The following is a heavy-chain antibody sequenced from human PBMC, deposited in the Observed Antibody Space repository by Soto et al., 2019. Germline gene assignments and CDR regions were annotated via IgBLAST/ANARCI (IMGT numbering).Heavy chain of an antibody. CDR3: ARAFTPDCSGGSCSPDY. D-gene: IGHD2-15*01. V-gene: IGHV1-69*13. CDR1: RDTFSTYG. Sequence: SVKVSCKTSRDTFSTYGITWVRQAPGQGLEWMGRIIPVFGSGNYAQRLQGRLTITADESSSTVYMELTSLRSDDAALYYCARAFTPDCSGGSCSPDYWGQGTLVTVSS. CDR2: IIPVFGSG. J-gene: IGHJ4*02.